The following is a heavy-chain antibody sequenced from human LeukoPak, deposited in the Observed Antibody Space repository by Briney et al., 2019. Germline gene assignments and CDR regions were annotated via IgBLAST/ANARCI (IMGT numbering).Heavy chain of an antibody. D-gene: IGHD6-19*01. CDR1: GFTFSSYS. J-gene: IGHJ3*02. CDR3: ARAGAGVAGDAFDI. V-gene: IGHV3-21*01. CDR2: ISSSSSYI. Sequence: GGSLRLSCAASGFTFSSYSMNWVRQAPGKGLEWVSSISSSSSYIYYADSVKGRFTISRDNAKNSLYLQMNSLRAEDTAVYYCARAGAGVAGDAFDIWGQGTMVTVSS.